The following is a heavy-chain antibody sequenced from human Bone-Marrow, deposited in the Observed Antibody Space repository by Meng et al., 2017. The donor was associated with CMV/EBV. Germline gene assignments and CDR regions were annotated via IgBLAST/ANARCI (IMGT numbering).Heavy chain of an antibody. CDR2: IYPGDSDT. Sequence: GESLKISCKGSGYSFTSYWIGWVRQMPGKGLEWMGIIYPGDSDTRYSPSFQGQVTISADKSISTAYLQWSSLKASDTAMYYCARAPAGIVVVPAAPTRWAFDIWGQGTRVTVSS. CDR3: ARAPAGIVVVPAAPTRWAFDI. V-gene: IGHV5-51*01. CDR1: GYSFTSYW. D-gene: IGHD2-2*01. J-gene: IGHJ3*02.